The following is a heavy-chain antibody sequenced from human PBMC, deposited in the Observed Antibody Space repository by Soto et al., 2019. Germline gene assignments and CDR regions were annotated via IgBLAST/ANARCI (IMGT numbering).Heavy chain of an antibody. CDR3: AKDTVGGYSFWSGYYSDGLDV. CDR1: GFTFDSYA. V-gene: IGHV3-23*01. J-gene: IGHJ3*01. CDR2: ISGNGAGT. D-gene: IGHD3-3*01. Sequence: EVKLLESGGGLAQPGGSLRLSCVGSGFTFDSYAISWVRQAPGKGLQWISAISGNGAGTDYPHSVKGPFTISRDNSKNTVHLQMNSLRAEDTALYYCAKDTVGGYSFWSGYYSDGLDVWGQGTMVTVSS.